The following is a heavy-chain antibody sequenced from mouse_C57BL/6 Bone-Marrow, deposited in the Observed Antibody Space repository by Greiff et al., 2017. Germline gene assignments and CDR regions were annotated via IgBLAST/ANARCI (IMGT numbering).Heavy chain of an antibody. CDR2: IDPENGDT. V-gene: IGHV14-4*01. CDR1: GFNIKDDY. Sequence: VQLQQSGAELVRPGASVKLSCTASGFNIKDDYMHWVKQRPEQGLEWIGWIDPENGDTEYASKFQGKATITADTSSNTAYLQLSSLTSEDTAVYYCTPEYYGSGYWYFDVWGTGTTVTVSS. D-gene: IGHD1-1*01. CDR3: TPEYYGSGYWYFDV. J-gene: IGHJ1*03.